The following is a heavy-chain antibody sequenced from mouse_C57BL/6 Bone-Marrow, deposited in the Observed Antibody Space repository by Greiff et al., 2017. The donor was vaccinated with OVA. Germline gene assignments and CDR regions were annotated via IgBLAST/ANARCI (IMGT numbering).Heavy chain of an antibody. CDR3: ARRSLKAFYFDY. V-gene: IGHV1-81*01. Sequence: LQESGAELARPGASVKLSCKASGYTFTSYGISWVKQRTGQGLEWIGEIYPRSGNTYYNEKFKGKATLTADTSSSTAYMELRSLTSEDSAVYFCARRSLKAFYFDYWGQGTTLTVSS. CDR2: IYPRSGNT. D-gene: IGHD6-1*01. CDR1: GYTFTSYG. J-gene: IGHJ2*01.